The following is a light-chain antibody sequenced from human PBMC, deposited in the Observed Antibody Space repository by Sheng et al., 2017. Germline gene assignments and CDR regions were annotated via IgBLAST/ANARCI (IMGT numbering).Light chain of an antibody. V-gene: IGKV3D-20*02. Sequence: EIVLTQSPGTLSLSPGERATLSCRASQSVSSSFLAWYHQKPGQAPRLLIYGASSRATGIADRFSGSGSGTDFTLTISRLEPEDFAVYYCQQRSNWPSTFGQGTKVTVK. CDR1: QSVSSSF. CDR2: GAS. CDR3: QQRSNWPST. J-gene: IGKJ1*01.